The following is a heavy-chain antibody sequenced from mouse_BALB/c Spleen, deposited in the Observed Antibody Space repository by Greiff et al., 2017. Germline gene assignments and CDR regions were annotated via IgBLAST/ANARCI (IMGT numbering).Heavy chain of an antibody. D-gene: IGHD2-4*01. CDR1: GYTFTDYN. V-gene: IGHV1S29*02. Sequence: VQLKESGPELVKPGASVKISCKASGYTFTDYNMHWVKQSHGKSLEWIGYIYPYNGGTGYNQKFKSKATLTVDNSSSTAYMELRSLTSEDSAVYYCARWGDYDWFAYWGQGTLVTVSA. J-gene: IGHJ3*01. CDR3: ARWGDYDWFAY. CDR2: IYPYNGGT.